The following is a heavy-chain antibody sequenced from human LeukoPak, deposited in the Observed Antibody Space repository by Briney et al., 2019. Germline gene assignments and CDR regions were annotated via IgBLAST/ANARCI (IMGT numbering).Heavy chain of an antibody. D-gene: IGHD3-22*01. J-gene: IGHJ3*02. V-gene: IGHV3-30-3*02. CDR2: ISYDGSNK. CDR3: AKLGGKHYYDDSGYYYGDAFDT. CDR1: GFTFSSYA. Sequence: RPGGSLRLSCAASGFTFSSYAMHWVRQAPGKRLEWVAVISYDGSNKYYADSVKGRFTISRDNSKNTLYLQMNTLRAEDTAVYYCAKLGGKHYYDDSGYYYGDAFDTWGQGTVITVSS.